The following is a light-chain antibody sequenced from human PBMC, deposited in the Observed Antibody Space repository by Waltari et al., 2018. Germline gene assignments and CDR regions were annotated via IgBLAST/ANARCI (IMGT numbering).Light chain of an antibody. Sequence: QTVVTQEPSLTVSPGGTVTLTCASSTGAVTSGYYPNWFQQKPGQAPRSLIYSISKKHTWPPARVSGSLLGGKAALTLSGAQPEDEAEYYCLLYYGDAQLGVFGGGTKLTVL. CDR1: TGAVTSGYY. CDR3: LLYYGDAQLGV. CDR2: SIS. J-gene: IGLJ3*02. V-gene: IGLV7-43*01.